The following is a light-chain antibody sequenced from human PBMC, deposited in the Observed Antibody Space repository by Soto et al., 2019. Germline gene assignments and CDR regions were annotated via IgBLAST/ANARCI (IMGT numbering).Light chain of an antibody. CDR3: QQYASGPQT. J-gene: IGKJ1*01. CDR1: QSVSNN. V-gene: IGKV3-15*01. CDR2: GVS. Sequence: EVVMTQSPATLSVSPGERGILSCMASQSVSNNLAWYQQRPGQAPRLLMYGVSTRATGVPARFSGSGFGTRFTLTINSLQSDGFAVYYCQQYASGPQTFGQGTKVEIK.